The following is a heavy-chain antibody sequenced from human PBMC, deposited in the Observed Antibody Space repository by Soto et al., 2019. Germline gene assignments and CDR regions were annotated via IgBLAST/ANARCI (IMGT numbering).Heavy chain of an antibody. CDR1: GYTFTSYD. CDR2: MNPNSGNT. J-gene: IGHJ6*03. CDR3: ARVVLSYYYYYMDA. Sequence: RASVKVSCKASGYTFTSYDINWVRQATGQGLEWMGWMNPNSGNTGYAQKFQGRVTMTRNTSISTAYMELSSLRSEDTAVYYWARVVLSYYYYYMDAWGKGTTVTVAS. V-gene: IGHV1-8*01.